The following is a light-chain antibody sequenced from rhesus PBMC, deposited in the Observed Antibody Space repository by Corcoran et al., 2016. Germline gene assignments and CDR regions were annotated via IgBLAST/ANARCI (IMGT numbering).Light chain of an antibody. CDR2: AAS. CDR3: LQGYSTPFT. V-gene: IGKV1-36*02. Sequence: DIQMTQSPSSLSASVGDRVTITCRASQGISDFLSWYQQKPGKATKRLIYAASSLESGVPSRFSCSGSGTDFTLTISGLQPEECAAYYWLQGYSTPFTFGPGTKLDIK. CDR1: QGISDF. J-gene: IGKJ3*01.